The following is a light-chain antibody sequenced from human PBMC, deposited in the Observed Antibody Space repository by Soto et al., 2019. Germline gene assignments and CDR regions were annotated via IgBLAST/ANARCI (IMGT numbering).Light chain of an antibody. CDR2: EAS. Sequence: QSALAQPPSVSGSPGQSVTISCTGTSTDFVSYNRVSWYQQPPGTAPKLIIYEASNRPSGVPDRFSGSKSGNTASLTISGLQAEDEADYFCSSYSISTAYLFGTGTKVTVL. J-gene: IGLJ1*01. V-gene: IGLV2-18*02. CDR3: SSYSISTAYL. CDR1: STDFVSYNR.